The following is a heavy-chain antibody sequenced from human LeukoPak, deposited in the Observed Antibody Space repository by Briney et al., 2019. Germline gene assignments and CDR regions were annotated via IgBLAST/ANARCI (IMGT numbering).Heavy chain of an antibody. CDR3: ARVRSIAAAGTSWFDP. D-gene: IGHD6-13*01. CDR1: GGSFSGYY. Sequence: SETLSLTCAVYGGSFSGYYWSWIRQPPGKGLEWIGEINHSGSTNYNPSLKSRVTISVDTSKNQFSLKLSSVTAADTAVYYCARVRSIAAAGTSWFDPWGQGTLVTVSS. V-gene: IGHV4-34*01. CDR2: INHSGST. J-gene: IGHJ5*02.